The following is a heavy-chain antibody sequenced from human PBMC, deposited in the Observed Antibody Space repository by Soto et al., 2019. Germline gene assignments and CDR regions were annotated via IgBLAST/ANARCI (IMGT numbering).Heavy chain of an antibody. CDR3: AKGRGPSISCFDY. V-gene: IGHV3-23*01. D-gene: IGHD2-2*01. CDR1: GFTFSTSA. CDR2: ITTSDDTT. Sequence: GGSLRLSCAASGFTFSTSAMTWVRQAPGKGLEWVSVITTSDDTTYYADSVKGRFTISRDNSKNTLFLDMNSLRVEDTAIYYCAKGRGPSISCFDYWGRGTLVTVSS. J-gene: IGHJ4*02.